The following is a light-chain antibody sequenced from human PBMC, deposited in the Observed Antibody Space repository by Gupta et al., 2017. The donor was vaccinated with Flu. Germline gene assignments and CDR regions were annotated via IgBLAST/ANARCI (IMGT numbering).Light chain of an antibody. V-gene: IGKV1-8*01. CDR1: QGISSY. Sequence: VRLTQSPSSFSASTGDRVTITCRASQGISSYLAWYQQKPGKAPKLLIYAASTLQSGVPSRFSGSGSGTDFTLTISCLQSEDFATYYCQQYYSYPRSFGQGTKLEIK. CDR3: QQYYSYPRS. CDR2: AAS. J-gene: IGKJ2*03.